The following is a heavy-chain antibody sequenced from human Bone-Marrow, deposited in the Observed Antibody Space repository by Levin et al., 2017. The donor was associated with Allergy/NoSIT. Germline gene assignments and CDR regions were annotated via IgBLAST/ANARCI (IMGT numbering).Heavy chain of an antibody. CDR1: GFTFSSYS. J-gene: IGHJ6*02. Sequence: GGSLRLSCAASGFTFSSYSMNWVRQAPGKGLEWVSSISSSSSYIYYADSVKGRFTISRDNAKNSLYLQMNSLRAEDTAVYYCARTGYCSSTSCYMYYYYYYGMDVWGQGTTVTVSS. CDR3: ARTGYCSSTSCYMYYYYYYGMDV. V-gene: IGHV3-21*01. D-gene: IGHD2-2*02. CDR2: ISSSSSYI.